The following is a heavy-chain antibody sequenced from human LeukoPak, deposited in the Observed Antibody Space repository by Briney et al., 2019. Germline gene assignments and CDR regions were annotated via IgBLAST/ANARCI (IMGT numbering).Heavy chain of an antibody. J-gene: IGHJ4*02. D-gene: IGHD3-16*02. V-gene: IGHV1-18*01. Sequence: LEASVKVSCKASGYTFTSYGISWVRQAPGQGLEWMGSISAYNGNTKYAQKFQDRVTMTTDTSTSTAYMELRSLRSDDTAVYYCARDQYDSVWGSYRPYFDYWGQGTQVTVSS. CDR3: ARDQYDSVWGSYRPYFDY. CDR2: ISAYNGNT. CDR1: GYTFTSYG.